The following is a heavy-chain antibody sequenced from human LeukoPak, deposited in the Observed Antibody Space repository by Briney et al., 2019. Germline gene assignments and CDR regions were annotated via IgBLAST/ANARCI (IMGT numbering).Heavy chain of an antibody. D-gene: IGHD3-16*02. CDR2: IYTSGST. CDR3: ARDGYDYVWGSYRSRAAFDI. Sequence: PSETLSLTCTVSGGSISSYYWSWIRQPAGKGLEWIGRIYTSGSTNYNPSLKSRVTMSVDTSKNQFSLKLSSVTAADTAVYYCARDGYDYVWGSYRSRAAFDIWGQGTMVTVSS. V-gene: IGHV4-4*07. J-gene: IGHJ3*02. CDR1: GGSISSYY.